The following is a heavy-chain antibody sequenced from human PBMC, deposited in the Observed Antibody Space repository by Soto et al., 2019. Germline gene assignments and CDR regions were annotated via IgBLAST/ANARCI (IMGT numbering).Heavy chain of an antibody. D-gene: IGHD3-10*01. V-gene: IGHV3-30-3*01. CDR2: ISYDGSNK. CDR3: ARGPGGYYSMDV. J-gene: IGHJ6*02. Sequence: QVQLVESGGSVVQPGRSLRLSCAASGFTFSSYAMHWVRQAPGKGLEWVAVISYDGSNKYYADSVKGRFTISRDNSKNTLYLQMNSLRAEDTAVYYCARGPGGYYSMDVWGQGTTVTVSS. CDR1: GFTFSSYA.